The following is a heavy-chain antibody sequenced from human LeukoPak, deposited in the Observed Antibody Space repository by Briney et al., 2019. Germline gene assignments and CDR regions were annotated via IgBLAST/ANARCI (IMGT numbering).Heavy chain of an antibody. CDR2: INPNSGGT. CDR1: GYTFTGYY. V-gene: IGHV1-2*06. J-gene: IGHJ1*01. Sequence: ASVKVSCKASGYTFTGYYMHWLRQAPGQGLEWMGRINPNSGGTNYAQKFQGRVTMTRDTSISTAYMELSRLRSDDTAVYYCARDPGDSSSSLYFQHWGQGTLVTVSS. D-gene: IGHD6-6*01. CDR3: ARDPGDSSSSLYFQH.